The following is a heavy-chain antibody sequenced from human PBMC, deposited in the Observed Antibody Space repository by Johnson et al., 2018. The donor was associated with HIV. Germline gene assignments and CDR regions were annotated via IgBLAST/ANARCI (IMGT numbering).Heavy chain of an antibody. CDR3: ANGGIAARPCAFDI. CDR1: GFTFSSYA. J-gene: IGHJ3*02. Sequence: QVQLVESGGGVVQPGRSLRLSCAASGFTFSSYALHWVRQAPGKGLEWVAVISYDGSNKYYADSVKGRLTISRDNSKNTLYLQMSSLRAEDTALYYCANGGIAARPCAFDIWGQGTMVTVSS. CDR2: ISYDGSNK. V-gene: IGHV3-30-3*01. D-gene: IGHD6-6*01.